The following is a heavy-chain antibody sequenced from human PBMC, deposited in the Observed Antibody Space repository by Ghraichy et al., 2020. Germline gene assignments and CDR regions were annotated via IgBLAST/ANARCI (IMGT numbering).Heavy chain of an antibody. CDR1: GFSLSARAVG. CDR3: AHGSGWLHDY. D-gene: IGHD6-19*01. Sequence: SGPTLVKPTQTLTLTCSFSGFSLSARAVGVGWFRQPPGKALEWLTLIYWDDDNHYSPSLKNRLTVTKDTSKNQVVLTLTDMDPLGTATYYCAHGSGWLHDYWGQGTLVTVSS. V-gene: IGHV2-5*02. J-gene: IGHJ4*02. CDR2: IYWDDDN.